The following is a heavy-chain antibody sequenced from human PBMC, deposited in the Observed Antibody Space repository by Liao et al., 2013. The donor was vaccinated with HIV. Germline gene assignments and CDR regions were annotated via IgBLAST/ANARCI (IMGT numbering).Heavy chain of an antibody. CDR2: ISHTGST. CDR3: RGVVVPAARDYYYYYMDV. D-gene: IGHD2-2*01. Sequence: QVQLQQWGAGLLKPSETLSLTCAVYGGSFSGYYWSWMRQPPGKGLEWIGEISHTGSTNYNPSLKSRVTMSVDTSKNQFSLKLSSVTAADTAVYYCRGVVVPAARDYYYYYMDVWGKGTTVTVSS. CDR1: GGSFSGYY. J-gene: IGHJ6*03. V-gene: IGHV4-34*03.